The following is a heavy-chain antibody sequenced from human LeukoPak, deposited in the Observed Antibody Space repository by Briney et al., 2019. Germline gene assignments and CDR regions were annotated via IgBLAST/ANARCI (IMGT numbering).Heavy chain of an antibody. D-gene: IGHD7-27*01. J-gene: IGHJ4*02. V-gene: IGHV1-8*01. CDR2: MSPNSDDT. CDR1: GYTFTSYE. Sequence: ASVKVSCKASGYTFTSYEFNWVRQATGQRPEWMGWMSPNSDDTGYAQKFQDRVTMTRNTSISTAYMELSSLRSDDTAVYYCARGPPNWGYDYWGPGTLVTVSS. CDR3: ARGPPNWGYDY.